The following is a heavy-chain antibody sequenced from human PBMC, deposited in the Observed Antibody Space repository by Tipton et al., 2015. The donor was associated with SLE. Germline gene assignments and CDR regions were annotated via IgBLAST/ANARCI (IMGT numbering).Heavy chain of an antibody. D-gene: IGHD3-10*01. CDR2: INHSGST. V-gene: IGHV4-34*01. CDR1: GGSFSGYY. J-gene: IGHJ3*02. CDR3: ARINRHNPWSNYHPTDAFDI. Sequence: TLSLTCAVYGGSFSGYYWSWIRQPPGKGLEWIGEINHSGSTNYNPSLKSRVTISSDTSKNLFSLQLRSVIAADTAVYYCARINRHNPWSNYHPTDAFDIWGQGTMVTFSP.